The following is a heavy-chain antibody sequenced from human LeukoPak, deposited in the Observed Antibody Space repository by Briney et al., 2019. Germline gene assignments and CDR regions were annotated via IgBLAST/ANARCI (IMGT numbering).Heavy chain of an antibody. CDR2: IFTGGFI. J-gene: IGHJ3*02. CDR1: GDSISRYY. CDR3: ARHSMLSSTYFGVSDI. V-gene: IGHV4-4*07. Sequence: WETLSLTCSVSGDSISRYYWNWIRQPAGRGLEWIGRIFTGGFINYNPSLSSRVTVSLDTSKNQVSLKLPSLNVADTGVYYCARHSMLSSTYFGVSDIWGQGTTVTVSS. D-gene: IGHD6-13*01.